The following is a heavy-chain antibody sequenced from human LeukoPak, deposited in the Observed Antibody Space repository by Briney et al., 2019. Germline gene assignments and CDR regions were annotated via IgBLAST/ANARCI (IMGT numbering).Heavy chain of an antibody. CDR3: AKDGSAGYSGMDV. D-gene: IGHD3-10*01. V-gene: IGHV3-23*01. CDR1: GFTFSSYA. Sequence: GGSLRLSCAASGFTFSSYAMSWVRQAPGKGLEWVSAISGSGVTTYYADSVKGRFTISRDNSKNTLYLQMNSLRAEDTAVYYCAKDGSAGYSGMDVWGQGTTVTVSS. J-gene: IGHJ6*02. CDR2: ISGSGVTT.